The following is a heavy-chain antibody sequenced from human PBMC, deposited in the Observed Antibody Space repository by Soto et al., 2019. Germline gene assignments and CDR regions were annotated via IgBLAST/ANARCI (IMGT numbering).Heavy chain of an antibody. D-gene: IGHD3-10*01. Sequence: QVQLVQSGAEVKKPGASVKVSCKASGYTFTSYGISWVRQAPGQGLEWMGWISAYNGNTNYAQKFQGRVTMTTDTSTSTAYMELRSLRSDDTAVYYCPRDIFWGGFWESNWLDPWGQGTLVTVSS. V-gene: IGHV1-18*01. CDR2: ISAYNGNT. CDR1: GYTFTSYG. J-gene: IGHJ5*02. CDR3: PRDIFWGGFWESNWLDP.